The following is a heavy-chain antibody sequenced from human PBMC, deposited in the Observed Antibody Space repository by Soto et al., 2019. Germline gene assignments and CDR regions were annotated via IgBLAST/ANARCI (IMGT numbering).Heavy chain of an antibody. CDR3: ARLNRDGYNFGWFDP. CDR1: GGSISSGGSS. CDR2: IYPSGSA. Sequence: PSETLSLTCAVSGGSISSGGSSWSWVRQPPGKGLEWIGYIYPSGSAYYNTSLKSRLTLSVDTSKNQFSLELRSVTAADTAVYYCARLNRDGYNFGWFDPWGQGTLVTVSS. V-gene: IGHV4-30-2*01. D-gene: IGHD5-12*01. J-gene: IGHJ5*02.